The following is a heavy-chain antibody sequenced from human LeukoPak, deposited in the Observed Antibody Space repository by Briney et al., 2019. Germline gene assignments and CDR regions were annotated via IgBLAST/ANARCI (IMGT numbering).Heavy chain of an antibody. V-gene: IGHV1-18*01. J-gene: IGHJ4*02. CDR1: GYTFTTYG. Sequence: ASVKVSCKASGYTFTTYGIPWVRQAPGQGLEWMGWVSTYNGNTNYAQNLQDRVTMTTDTSTNTAYMELRSLRSDDTAVYFCARVAVAALYFDSWGQGTLVTVSS. CDR2: VSTYNGNT. D-gene: IGHD6-19*01. CDR3: ARVAVAALYFDS.